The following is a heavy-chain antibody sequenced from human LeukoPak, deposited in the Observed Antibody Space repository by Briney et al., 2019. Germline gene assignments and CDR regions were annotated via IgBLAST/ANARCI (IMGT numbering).Heavy chain of an antibody. J-gene: IGHJ4*02. D-gene: IGHD3-10*01. Sequence: GASVKVSCKSSGYTFSIYGFTWVRHAPGQGLEWMGWISAYNGKTLYAEKFQGRVTMTTDTATSTVYMELRSLRSDDTAVYYCAGGRDGSGSYYPSVGSFDYWGQGTLVTVSS. CDR2: ISAYNGKT. CDR1: GYTFSIYG. V-gene: IGHV1-18*01. CDR3: AGGRDGSGSYYPSVGSFDY.